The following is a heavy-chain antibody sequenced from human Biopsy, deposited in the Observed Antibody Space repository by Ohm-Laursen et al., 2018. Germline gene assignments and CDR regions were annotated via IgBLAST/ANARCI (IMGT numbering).Heavy chain of an antibody. CDR3: ARVEAGTYDALDI. J-gene: IGHJ3*02. V-gene: IGHV4-59*01. D-gene: IGHD1-26*01. Sequence: TLSLTYSVSGGSMTGYEWSWIRLAPGKGLEWIGYIYYSGGTKYNPSLASRVTLSVDMSKSQFSLKLYSVTAADTAVYYCARVEAGTYDALDIWGQGTLVAVSA. CDR2: IYYSGGT. CDR1: GGSMTGYE.